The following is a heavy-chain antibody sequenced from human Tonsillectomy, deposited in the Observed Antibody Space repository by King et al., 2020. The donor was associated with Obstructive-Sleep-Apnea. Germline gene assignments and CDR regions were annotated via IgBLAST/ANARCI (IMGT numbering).Heavy chain of an antibody. CDR3: ARDRVCSSTSCYGVDDYYGMDV. D-gene: IGHD2-2*01. CDR1: GYIFTSYG. Sequence: QLVQSGAEVKKPGASVKVSCKASGYIFTSYGISWVRQAPGQGLEWMGWISPYNDNTNHAPKAQGRVTVTTDTSTSTAYMELRNLRSDDTAVYYCARDRVCSSTSCYGVDDYYGMDVWGQGTTVTVSS. CDR2: ISPYNDNT. V-gene: IGHV1-18*04. J-gene: IGHJ6*02.